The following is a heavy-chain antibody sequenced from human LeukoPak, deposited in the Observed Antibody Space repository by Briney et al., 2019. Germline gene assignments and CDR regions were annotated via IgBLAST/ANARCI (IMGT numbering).Heavy chain of an antibody. J-gene: IGHJ4*02. CDR3: ARGGAGIVGATHADY. CDR2: IKQDGSEK. CDR1: GFTFSSYW. V-gene: IGHV3-7*01. D-gene: IGHD1-26*01. Sequence: PGGSLRLSCAASGFTFSSYWMSWVRQAPGKGLEWVANIKQDGSEKYYVDSVKGRFTISRDNAKNSLYLQMNSLRAEDTAVYYRARGGAGIVGATHADYWGQGTLVTVSS.